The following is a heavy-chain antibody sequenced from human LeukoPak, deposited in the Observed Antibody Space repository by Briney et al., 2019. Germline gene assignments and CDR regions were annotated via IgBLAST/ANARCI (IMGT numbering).Heavy chain of an antibody. V-gene: IGHV4-34*01. CDR3: ASQSGRYLWFDP. CDR1: GFTVSSNS. J-gene: IGHJ5*02. CDR2: INHSGST. D-gene: IGHD1-26*01. Sequence: PGGSLRLSCTVSGFTVSSNSWSWVRQPPGKGLEWIGEINHSGSTNYNPSLKSRGTISVETSKNQFSLKLSSWNAADAAVDYCASQSGRYLWFDPWGQGTLVTVPS.